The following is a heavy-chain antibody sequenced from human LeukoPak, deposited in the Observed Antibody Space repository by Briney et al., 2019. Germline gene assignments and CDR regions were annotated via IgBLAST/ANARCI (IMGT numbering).Heavy chain of an antibody. J-gene: IGHJ2*01. CDR1: GFTFSTYA. Sequence: GGSLRLSCTASGFTFSTYAMSWVRQAPGKGLEWVSGISGSDGRTFYTDSVKGRFTISRGNSKNTLYLQMNSLTAEDTAVYYCAKVRDWYFDLWGRGTLVTVTS. CDR3: AKVRDWYFDL. V-gene: IGHV3-23*01. CDR2: ISGSDGRT.